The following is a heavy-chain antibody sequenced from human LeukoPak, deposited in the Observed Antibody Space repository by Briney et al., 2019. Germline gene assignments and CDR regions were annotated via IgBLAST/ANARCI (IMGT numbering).Heavy chain of an antibody. J-gene: IGHJ4*02. CDR3: VRDAPLTAGERGDY. D-gene: IGHD4/OR15-4a*01. CDR1: GYIFTGYY. V-gene: IGHV1-2*02. CDR2: INPKSGGT. Sequence: APVKDSFKSSGYIFTGYYMHWVRQAPGQGLEWMGWINPKSGGTNYAQKFQGRVTMTRDTSISTAYMELSRLRSDDTAVYYCVRDAPLTAGERGDYWGQGTLVTVSS.